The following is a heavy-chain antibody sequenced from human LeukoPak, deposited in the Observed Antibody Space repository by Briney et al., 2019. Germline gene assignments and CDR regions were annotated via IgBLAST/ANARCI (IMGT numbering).Heavy chain of an antibody. J-gene: IGHJ5*02. Sequence: ASVKVSCKASVYTFTGYYMHWVRQAPGQGLEWMGWINPNSGGTNYAQKFQGRVTITRDKSISTAYMELSRLRSDDTAVYYCARDRAIRGYCSGGSCSWFDPWGQGTLVTVSS. CDR3: ARDRAIRGYCSGGSCSWFDP. CDR2: INPNSGGT. CDR1: VYTFTGYY. V-gene: IGHV1-2*02. D-gene: IGHD2-15*01.